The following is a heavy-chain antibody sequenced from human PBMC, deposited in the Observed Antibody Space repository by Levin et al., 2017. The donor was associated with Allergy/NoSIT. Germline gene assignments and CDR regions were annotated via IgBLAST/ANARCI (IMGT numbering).Heavy chain of an antibody. CDR3: SREKIYSYGYSTHPRGGGYYYYGMDV. J-gene: IGHJ6*02. CDR2: IKQDGSEK. V-gene: IGHV3-7*01. CDR1: GFTFSSYW. Sequence: GGSPRLSCAASGFTFSSYWMSWVRQAPGKGLEWVANIKQDGSEKYYVDSVKGRFTISRDNAKNSLYLQMNSLRAEDTAVYYWSREKIYSYGYSTHPRGGGYYYYGMDVWGQGTTVTVSS. D-gene: IGHD5-18*01.